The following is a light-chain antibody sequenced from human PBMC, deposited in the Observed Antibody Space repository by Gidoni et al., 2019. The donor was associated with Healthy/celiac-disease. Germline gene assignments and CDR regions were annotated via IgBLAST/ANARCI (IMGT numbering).Light chain of an antibody. V-gene: IGLV2-14*03. CDR3: SSYTSSSTLV. CDR2: DVS. CDR1: SSDLGDYNY. Sequence: QSALTQPASVSGSPGQSITISCTGTSSDLGDYNYVSWYQQHPGKAPKLIIYDVSDRPSGVSNRFSGSKSGNTASLTISGLQAEDEADYYCSSYTSSSTLVFGGGTKLTVL. J-gene: IGLJ3*02.